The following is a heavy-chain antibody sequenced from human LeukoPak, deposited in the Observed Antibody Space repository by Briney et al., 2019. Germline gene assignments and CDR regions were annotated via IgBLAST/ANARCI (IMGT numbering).Heavy chain of an antibody. J-gene: IGHJ4*02. CDR2: IYYSGST. CDR3: ARHPTYYDILTGYYYFDY. V-gene: IGHV4-59*08. Sequence: SETLSLTCTVSGGSISSYYWSWIRQPPGKGLEWIGYIYYSGSTNYNPSLKSRVTISVDTSKNQFSLKLSSVTAADTAVYYCARHPTYYDILTGYYYFDYWGQGTLVTVSS. D-gene: IGHD3-9*01. CDR1: GGSISSYY.